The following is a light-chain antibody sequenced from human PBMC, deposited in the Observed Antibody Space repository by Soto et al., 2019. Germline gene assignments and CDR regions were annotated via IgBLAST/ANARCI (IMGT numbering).Light chain of an antibody. J-gene: IGKJ1*01. Sequence: ETVMTQSPATLSASPGERVTLSCRASQSVSSNVAWYQQKPGQAPRLLIYGASTRATGILARFSGSGTGTEFSLTISSLQSEDFAVYYCQQYNDWPPGPFGQGTKLEIK. CDR1: QSVSSN. CDR3: QQYNDWPPGP. CDR2: GAS. V-gene: IGKV3-15*01.